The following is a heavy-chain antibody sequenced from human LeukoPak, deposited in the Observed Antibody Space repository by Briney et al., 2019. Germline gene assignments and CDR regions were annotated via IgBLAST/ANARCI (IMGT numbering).Heavy chain of an antibody. J-gene: IGHJ4*02. CDR2: ITGSGGTT. CDR3: AKRWGYDSSGY. D-gene: IGHD3-22*01. V-gene: IGHV3-23*01. CDR1: GFAFRTYA. Sequence: GGSLRLSCAASGFAFRTYAMSWVRQAPGKGLEGVPAITGSGGTTYYADFVKGRFTISRDNSKNTLYLQMNSLRAEDTAVYYCAKRWGYDSSGYWGQGTLVTVSS.